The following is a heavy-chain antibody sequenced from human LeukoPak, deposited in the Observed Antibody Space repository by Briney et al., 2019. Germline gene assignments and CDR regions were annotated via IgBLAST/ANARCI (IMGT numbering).Heavy chain of an antibody. Sequence: PSETLSLTCTVSGGSISYFYWSWIRQPAGKGLEWIGRIYTSGSTNYNPSLKSRVTMSVDTSKKQFSLKLSSVTAADTAVYYCAGGYSYGSTYYYMDVWGKGTTVTISS. CDR1: GGSISYFY. CDR2: IYTSGST. D-gene: IGHD5-18*01. V-gene: IGHV4-4*07. J-gene: IGHJ6*03. CDR3: AGGYSYGSTYYYMDV.